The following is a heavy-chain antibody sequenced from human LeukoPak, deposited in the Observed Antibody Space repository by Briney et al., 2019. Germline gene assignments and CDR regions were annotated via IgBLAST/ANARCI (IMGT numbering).Heavy chain of an antibody. CDR2: ISGSDTNT. Sequence: PGGSLRLSCSASGFTFSSYAMHWVRQAPGKGLEWLSSISGSDTNTYYAGSLKGRFTISRDNSKNTLYLQMNSLRAEDTAIYYCAKGRWGLLSSMFDYWGQGTLVTVSS. V-gene: IGHV3-23*01. J-gene: IGHJ4*02. CDR3: AKGRWGLLSSMFDY. D-gene: IGHD3-16*01. CDR1: GFTFSSYA.